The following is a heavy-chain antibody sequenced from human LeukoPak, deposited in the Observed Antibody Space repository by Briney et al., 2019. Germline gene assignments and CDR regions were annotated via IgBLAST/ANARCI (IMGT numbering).Heavy chain of an antibody. V-gene: IGHV1-58*02. D-gene: IGHD6-19*01. CDR1: GFTFTSSA. CDR3: AAGLYSSGWYDFDY. CDR2: IVVGSGNT. J-gene: IGHJ4*02. Sequence: SVKVSCKASGFTFTSSAMQWVRQACGQRLEWIGWIVVGSGNTNYAQKFQERVTITRDMSTSTAYMELSSLRSEDTAVYYCAAGLYSSGWYDFDYWGQGTLVTVSS.